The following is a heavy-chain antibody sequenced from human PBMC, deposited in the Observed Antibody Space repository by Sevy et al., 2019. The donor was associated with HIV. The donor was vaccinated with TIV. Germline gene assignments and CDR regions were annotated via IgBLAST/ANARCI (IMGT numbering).Heavy chain of an antibody. CDR2: VSFDGSDK. V-gene: IGHV3-30-3*01. D-gene: IGHD2-15*01. J-gene: IGHJ6*02. Sequence: GGSLRLSCAASGFILRNYVMHWVRQAPGKGLEWVAAVSFDGSDKFYADSVKGRFTISRDNSNNRLYLQTNSLRAEDTAVYYCARDQAGQSEGYSAYSGFDLWGQGTMVTVSS. CDR3: ARDQAGQSEGYSAYSGFDL. CDR1: GFILRNYV.